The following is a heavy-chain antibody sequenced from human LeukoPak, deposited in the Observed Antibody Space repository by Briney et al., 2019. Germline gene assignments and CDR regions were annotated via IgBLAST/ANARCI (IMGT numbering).Heavy chain of an antibody. CDR2: VSGSGDTT. Sequence: GGPLRLSCAASGFTFSNFVMSWVRQAPGKGLEWVSAVSGSGDTTYYPDSVKGRFTISRDNSRNTLFLQMNSLRAEDTAVYYCAKDHRGGYWGQGTLVTVSS. D-gene: IGHD2-15*01. CDR3: AKDHRGGY. J-gene: IGHJ4*02. V-gene: IGHV3-23*01. CDR1: GFTFSNFV.